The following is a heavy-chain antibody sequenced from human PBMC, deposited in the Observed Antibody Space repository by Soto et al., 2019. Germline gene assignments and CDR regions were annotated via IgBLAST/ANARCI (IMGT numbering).Heavy chain of an antibody. CDR3: AKDAHYYDSSGYYFDY. J-gene: IGHJ4*02. D-gene: IGHD3-22*01. V-gene: IGHV3-23*01. CDR1: GFTFSSYA. Sequence: GGSLRLSCAASGFTFSSYAMSWVRQAPGKGLEWVSAISGSGGSTYYADSVKGRFTISRDNSKNTLYLQMNSLRAEDTAVYYCAKDAHYYDSSGYYFDYWGQGTPVTVYS. CDR2: ISGSGGST.